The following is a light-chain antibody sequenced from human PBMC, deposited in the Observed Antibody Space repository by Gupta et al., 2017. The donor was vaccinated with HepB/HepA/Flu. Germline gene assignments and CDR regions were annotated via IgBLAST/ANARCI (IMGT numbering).Light chain of an antibody. V-gene: IGLV3-21*04. J-gene: IGLJ2*01. Sequence: SYVLTQPPSVSVAPGKTARITCGGNNIGSKSVHWYQQKPGQAPVLVIYYDSDRPSGIPERFSCSNSGNTATLTISMVEAGDEADYYYQVSDSSSNRYLVFGGGTKLTVL. CDR3: QVSDSSSNRYLV. CDR2: YDS. CDR1: NIGSKS.